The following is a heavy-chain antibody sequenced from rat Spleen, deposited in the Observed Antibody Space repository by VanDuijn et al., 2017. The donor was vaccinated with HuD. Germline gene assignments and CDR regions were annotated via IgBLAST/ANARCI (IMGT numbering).Heavy chain of an antibody. D-gene: IGHD1-9*01. Sequence: EVQLVESGGGLVQPGRSLKLSCVGSGFTFSDYNMAWVRQAPKKGLEWVATIIYDGSRTYYRDSVKGRFTISRDNAKSTLYLQMDSLRSEDTATYYCATGPFYGYKPGYFDYWGQGVMVTVSS. J-gene: IGHJ2*01. CDR2: IIYDGSRT. CDR3: ATGPFYGYKPGYFDY. V-gene: IGHV5S10*01. CDR1: GFTFSDYN.